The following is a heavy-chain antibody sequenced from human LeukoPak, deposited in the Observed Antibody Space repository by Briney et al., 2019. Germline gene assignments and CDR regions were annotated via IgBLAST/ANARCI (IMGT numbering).Heavy chain of an antibody. Sequence: SETLSLTCAVYGGSFSGYYWSWIRQPPGKGLEWIWEINHSGSTNYNPSLKSRVTISVDTSKNQFSLKLSSVTAADTAVYYCASSLASWFDYWGQGTLVTVSS. J-gene: IGHJ4*02. CDR3: ASSLASWFDY. D-gene: IGHD2-2*01. CDR2: INHSGST. CDR1: GGSFSGYY. V-gene: IGHV4-34*01.